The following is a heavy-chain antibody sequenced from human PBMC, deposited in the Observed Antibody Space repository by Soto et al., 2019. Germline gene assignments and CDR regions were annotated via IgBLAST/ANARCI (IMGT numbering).Heavy chain of an antibody. D-gene: IGHD2-15*01. CDR2: IIPIFGTA. Sequence: QVQLVQSGAEVKKPGSSVKVSCKASGGTFSSYAISWVRQAPGQGLEWMGGIIPIFGTANYAQKFQGRVMITADESTSTAYMELSSLRSEDTAVYYCARAVVVAAKDYYYYGMDVWGQGTTVTVSS. V-gene: IGHV1-69*01. CDR3: ARAVVVAAKDYYYYGMDV. CDR1: GGTFSSYA. J-gene: IGHJ6*02.